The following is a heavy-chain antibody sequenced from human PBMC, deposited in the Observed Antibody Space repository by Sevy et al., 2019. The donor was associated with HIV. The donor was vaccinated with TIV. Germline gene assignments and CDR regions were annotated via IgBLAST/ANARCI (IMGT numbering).Heavy chain of an antibody. Sequence: GGSLRLSCAASGFTFSKYGMHWVRQAPGKGLEWVALIWYDGSNKYYADSVKGRFTISRDNSKNTLYLQMNSLRAEDTAAYYCVRGADYYDSSVSNCDDWGQGTLVTVSS. J-gene: IGHJ4*02. CDR1: GFTFSKYG. CDR3: VRGADYYDSSVSNCDD. V-gene: IGHV3-33*01. CDR2: IWYDGSNK. D-gene: IGHD3-22*01.